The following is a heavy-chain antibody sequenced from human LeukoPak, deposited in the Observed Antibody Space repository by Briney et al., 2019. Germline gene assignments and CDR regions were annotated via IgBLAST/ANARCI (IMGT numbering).Heavy chain of an antibody. D-gene: IGHD5-12*01. J-gene: IGHJ4*02. CDR2: IGYSNEAT. CDR1: GFTFTNYG. CDR3: AKESGYARPFDY. Sequence: GGSLRLSCVGSGFTFTNYGLNWVRQAPGKGLEWVSAIGYSNEATFYADSVKGRFTISRDTSKKNVLYLQMNGPTAEDSALYYCAKESGYARPFDYWGRGTLVTVSS. V-gene: IGHV3-23*01.